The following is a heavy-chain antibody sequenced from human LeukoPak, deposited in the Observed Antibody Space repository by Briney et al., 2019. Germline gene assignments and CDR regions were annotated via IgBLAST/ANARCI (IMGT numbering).Heavy chain of an antibody. CDR2: ISSSSSTI. CDR3: ARGRVDDYVWGSYRP. D-gene: IGHD3-16*02. Sequence: GGSLRLSCAASGFTSSSYSMNWVRQAPGKGLEWVSYISSSSSTIYYADSVKGRFTISRDNAKNSLYLQMNSLRAEDTAVYYCARGRVDDYVWGSYRPWGQGTLVTVSS. V-gene: IGHV3-48*01. CDR1: GFTSSSYS. J-gene: IGHJ5*02.